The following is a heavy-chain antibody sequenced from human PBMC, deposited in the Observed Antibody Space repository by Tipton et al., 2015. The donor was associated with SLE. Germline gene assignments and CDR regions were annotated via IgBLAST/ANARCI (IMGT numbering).Heavy chain of an antibody. CDR3: ASRGGGGSHFDY. CDR2: INHSGST. V-gene: IGHV4-39*07. D-gene: IGHD3-16*01. CDR1: GGSITTRSYY. Sequence: TLSLTCIVSGGSITTRSYYWGWIRQPPGKGLEWSGEINHSGSTNYNTSLKSRVTISLGTSKNQLSLKLTSVTAADTAVYFCASRGGGGSHFDYWGQGTLVSASS. J-gene: IGHJ4*02.